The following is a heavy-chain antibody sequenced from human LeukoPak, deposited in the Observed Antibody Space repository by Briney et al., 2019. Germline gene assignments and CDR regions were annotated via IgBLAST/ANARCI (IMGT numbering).Heavy chain of an antibody. D-gene: IGHD6-19*01. V-gene: IGHV4-59*01. Sequence: SETLSLTCTVSGGSISSYYWSWIRQPPGKGLEWIGYIYYSGSTNYNPSLKSRVTISVDTSKNQFALKLSSVTAADTAVYYCARECGSGWPYYYYYMDVWGKGTTVTISS. J-gene: IGHJ6*03. CDR3: ARECGSGWPYYYYYMDV. CDR1: GGSISSYY. CDR2: IYYSGST.